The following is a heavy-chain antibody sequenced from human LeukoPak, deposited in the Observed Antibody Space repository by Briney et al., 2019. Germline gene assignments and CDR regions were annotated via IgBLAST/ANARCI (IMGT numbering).Heavy chain of an antibody. Sequence: GSSLRLSCAASGFTFSNSDMHWVRQAPGKGLEWVAVIWDNGNNKYYGDSANGRFTISRDNSKNTLHLQMNSLRPEDSAIYYCAKGGHCTSTSCYYFDSWGQGALVTVSA. V-gene: IGHV3-33*06. J-gene: IGHJ4*02. CDR2: IWDNGNNK. CDR3: AKGGHCTSTSCYYFDS. D-gene: IGHD2-2*01. CDR1: GFTFSNSD.